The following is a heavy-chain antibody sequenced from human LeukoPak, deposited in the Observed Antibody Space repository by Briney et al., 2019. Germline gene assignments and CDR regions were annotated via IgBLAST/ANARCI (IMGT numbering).Heavy chain of an antibody. CDR2: IVPGFGAV. J-gene: IGHJ6*03. D-gene: IGHD2-2*01. V-gene: IGHV1-69*13. CDR3: ARGAGVVPAAKSLGYYLYYYMDV. Sequence: GASVKVSCKASGYTFTGYYMHWVRQAPGQGLEWMGGIVPGFGAVNYAPGFQDRITVTADESTSTVYMELNSLRSDDSAVYFCARGAGVVPAAKSLGYYLYYYMDVWGEGTTVTVSS. CDR1: GYTFTGYY.